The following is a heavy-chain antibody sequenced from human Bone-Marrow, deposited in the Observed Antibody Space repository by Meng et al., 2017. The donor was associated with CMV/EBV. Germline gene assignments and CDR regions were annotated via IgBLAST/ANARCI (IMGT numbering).Heavy chain of an antibody. J-gene: IGHJ4*02. CDR3: AREGGASRYYFDY. D-gene: IGHD1-26*01. Sequence: GESLKISCAASGFTFSNSAMYWVRQAPGKGLEWVSYISSSGSTIYYADSVKGRFTISRDNAKNSLYLQMNSLRAEDTAVYYCAREGGASRYYFDYWGQGTLVTVS. CDR1: GFTFSNSA. CDR2: ISSSGSTI. V-gene: IGHV3-48*03.